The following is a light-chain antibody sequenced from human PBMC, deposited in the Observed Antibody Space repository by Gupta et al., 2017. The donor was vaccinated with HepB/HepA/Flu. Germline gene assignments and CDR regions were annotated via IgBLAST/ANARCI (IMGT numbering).Light chain of an antibody. CDR1: SSNIGRNY. J-gene: IGLJ2*01. Sequence: QSVLTQPPSVSAAPGQRVTIPCPGSSSNIGRNYMSWYQHLPGTAPKLLIYDNTKRPSGIPDRFSGSKSDTSATLDITGLQTGDESHYHCATWDSSLSAVVFGGGTKLTVL. V-gene: IGLV1-51*01. CDR3: ATWDSSLSAVV. CDR2: DNT.